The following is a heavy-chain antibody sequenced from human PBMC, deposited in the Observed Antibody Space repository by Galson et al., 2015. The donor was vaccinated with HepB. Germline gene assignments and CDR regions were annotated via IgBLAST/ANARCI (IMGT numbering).Heavy chain of an antibody. Sequence: SLRLSCAASGFTFSSYAMHWVRQAPGKGLEYVSAISSNGGSTYYADSVKGRFTISRDNSKNTLYLQMSSLRAEDTAVYYCVKESRPGGSGSLFERKLNAAFDYWGQGTLVTVSS. CDR3: VKESRPGGSGSLFERKLNAAFDY. CDR1: GFTFSSYA. D-gene: IGHD3-10*01. CDR2: ISSNGGST. V-gene: IGHV3-64D*06. J-gene: IGHJ4*02.